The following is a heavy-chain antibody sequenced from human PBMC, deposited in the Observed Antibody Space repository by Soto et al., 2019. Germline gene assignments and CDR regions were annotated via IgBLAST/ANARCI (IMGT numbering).Heavy chain of an antibody. Sequence: ASVKVSCKASGYTFASYGISWVRQAPGQGLEWMGRITIYNGNTNYAERLQGRVAITRDTSASTAYMELSSLRSEDTAVYYCATSPYDFWSGYYLDYWGQGTLVTVSS. J-gene: IGHJ4*02. CDR3: ATSPYDFWSGYYLDY. CDR2: ITIYNGNT. V-gene: IGHV1-18*01. CDR1: GYTFASYG. D-gene: IGHD3-3*01.